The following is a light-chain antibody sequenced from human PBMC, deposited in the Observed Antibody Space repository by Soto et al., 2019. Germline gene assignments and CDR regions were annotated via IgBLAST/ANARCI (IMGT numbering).Light chain of an antibody. J-gene: IGKJ2*01. Sequence: EIILTQSPASLSVSPGERATLSCRASQSVNNNLAWYQQKPGQAPRLLIYGASTRATGIPGRFRGSGSGTEFTLTLTCLQSEDFAVYFCQQYNNLPPDTFGQGTKLEIK. CDR1: QSVNNN. V-gene: IGKV3-15*01. CDR3: QQYNNLPPDT. CDR2: GAS.